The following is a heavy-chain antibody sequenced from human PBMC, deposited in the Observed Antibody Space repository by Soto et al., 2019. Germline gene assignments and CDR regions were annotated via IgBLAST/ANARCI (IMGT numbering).Heavy chain of an antibody. Sequence: EVQLVESGGGLVKPGGSLRLSCAASGFTFSDVWMTWVRQAPGKGLEWVGRVKSKTDGGTVDYAAPVKGRFIISRDDSRITVFLQMDGLKIEDTAVYYCMSPSGGGRTVDYWGQGTLVTVSS. CDR3: MSPSGGGRTVDY. CDR2: VKSKTDGGTV. V-gene: IGHV3-15*01. J-gene: IGHJ4*02. CDR1: GFTFSDVW. D-gene: IGHD3-16*01.